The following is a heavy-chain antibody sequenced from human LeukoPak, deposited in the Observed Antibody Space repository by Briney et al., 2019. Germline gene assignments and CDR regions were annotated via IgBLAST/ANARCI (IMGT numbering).Heavy chain of an antibody. J-gene: IGHJ6*02. Sequence: GGSLRLSCAVSGFTFGNHGMHWVRQAPGKGLEWVSAISHDGSNENYADSVKGRFTSSRDNSKTTLYLQMNSLRVEDTAIYYCAKDWRWKQNIFAMNVWGQGTTVTVSS. CDR2: ISHDGSNE. CDR3: AKDWRWKQNIFAMNV. D-gene: IGHD5-24*01. V-gene: IGHV3-30*18. CDR1: GFTFGNHG.